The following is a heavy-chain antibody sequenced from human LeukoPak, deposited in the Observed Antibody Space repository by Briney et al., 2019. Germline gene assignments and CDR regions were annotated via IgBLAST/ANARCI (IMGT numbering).Heavy chain of an antibody. CDR2: ISYDGSNK. V-gene: IGHV3-30-3*01. CDR1: GFTFSSYA. D-gene: IGHD2-21*02. J-gene: IGHJ4*02. CDR3: AKGHIVVVTAIGTPYYFDY. Sequence: GGSLRLSCAASGFTFSSYAMHWVRQAPGKGLEWVAVISYDGSNKYYADSVKGRFTISRDNSKNTLYLQMNSLRAEDTAVYYCAKGHIVVVTAIGTPYYFDYWGQGTLVTVSS.